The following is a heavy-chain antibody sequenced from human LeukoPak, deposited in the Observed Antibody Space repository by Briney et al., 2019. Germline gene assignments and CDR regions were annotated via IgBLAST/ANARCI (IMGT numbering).Heavy chain of an antibody. J-gene: IGHJ3*02. CDR3: ARGIFSYDAFDI. V-gene: IGHV3-74*01. Sequence: GGSLRLSCAASGFTFSSYWMHWVRQAPGKGLVWVSRINGDGSRTRDADSVKGRFTISRDNAKNTLYLRMNSLRAEDTAVYYCARGIFSYDAFDIWGPGTMVTVPS. CDR2: INGDGSRT. D-gene: IGHD3-3*01. CDR1: GFTFSSYW.